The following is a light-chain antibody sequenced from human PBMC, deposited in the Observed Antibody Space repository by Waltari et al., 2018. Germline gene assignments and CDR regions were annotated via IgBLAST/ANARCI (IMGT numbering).Light chain of an antibody. V-gene: IGLV2-14*01. CDR3: CSYTVTATYV. CDR2: DVT. J-gene: IGLJ1*01. Sequence: QSALTQPAPVPGSPGPSTPISCSGGNSDIGRYNHVPWYQQHPGKVPKLIIYDVTKRPSGVSNRFSGSKSGNTASLTISGLQAQDEGDYHCCSYTVTATYVCGKGTTVTVL. CDR1: NSDIGRYNH.